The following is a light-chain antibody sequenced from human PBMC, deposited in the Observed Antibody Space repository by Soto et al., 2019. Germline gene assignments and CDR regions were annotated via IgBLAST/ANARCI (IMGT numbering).Light chain of an antibody. J-gene: IGKJ5*01. CDR3: QQYGSSGIT. CDR2: GAS. CDR1: QSVNSNY. Sequence: EMVMTQAPATLSVSPGERATLSCRASQSVNSNYLAWYQQKPGQAPRLLIYGASSRATGIPDRFSGSGSGTDFTLTISRLEPEDFAVYYCQQYGSSGITFAQGTRLEIK. V-gene: IGKV3-20*01.